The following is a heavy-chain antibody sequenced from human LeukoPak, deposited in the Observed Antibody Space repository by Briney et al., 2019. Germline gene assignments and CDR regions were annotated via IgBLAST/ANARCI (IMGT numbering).Heavy chain of an antibody. CDR1: DFNVSSNY. D-gene: IGHD6-19*01. CDR3: ARGGTPGFSTGRIDY. V-gene: IGHV3-53*04. Sequence: GGPLRLSCAASDFNVSSNYMSWVRQAPGKGLEWVSVLYGAGSTYYADSVKGRFTISRHDSQNTLFLQMNSLRAEDTAVYYCARGGTPGFSTGRIDYWGQGTLVTVSS. CDR2: LYGAGST. J-gene: IGHJ4*02.